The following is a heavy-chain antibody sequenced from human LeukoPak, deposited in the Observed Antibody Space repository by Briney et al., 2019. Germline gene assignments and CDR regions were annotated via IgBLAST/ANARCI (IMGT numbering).Heavy chain of an antibody. J-gene: IGHJ4*02. CDR2: IKSKPDGGTT. CDR3: TSLGATGFYAFDY. D-gene: IGHD2/OR15-2a*01. CDR1: GFSFNNVW. V-gene: IGHV3-15*01. Sequence: GGSLRLSCAASGFSFNNVWMSWVRQAPGKGLEWFGHIKSKPDGGTTECAAPVKCRFTISRDDSKNTLYLQMNSLRTEDTAVYYCTSLGATGFYAFDYWGQGTLVTVSS.